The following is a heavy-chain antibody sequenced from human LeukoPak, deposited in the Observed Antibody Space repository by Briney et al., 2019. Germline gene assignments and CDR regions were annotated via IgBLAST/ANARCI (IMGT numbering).Heavy chain of an antibody. J-gene: IGHJ6*03. CDR3: ARDGQLADYYYYYYMDV. D-gene: IGHD1-1*01. CDR1: GGSISSYY. CDR2: VYTSGST. V-gene: IGHV4-4*07. Sequence: SETLSLTCTVSGGSISSYYWSWIRQPAGKGLEWIGRVYTSGSTNYNPSLKSRVTMSVDTSKNQISLKLSSVTAADTAVYYCARDGQLADYYYYYYMDVWGKGTTVTVSS.